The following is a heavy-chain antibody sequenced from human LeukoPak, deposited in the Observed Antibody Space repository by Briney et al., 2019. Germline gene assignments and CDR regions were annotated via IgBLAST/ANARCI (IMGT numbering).Heavy chain of an antibody. CDR2: ISGSGAST. CDR3: AKYTREFDY. J-gene: IGHJ4*02. V-gene: IGHV3-23*01. D-gene: IGHD6-13*01. Sequence: GGSLRLSCAASGFTFSSYAMSWVRQAPGKGLEWVSCISGSGASTYYADSVKGRFTISRDNSKNTLYLQMNSLRAEDTAIYYCAKYTREFDYWGPGTLVTVSS. CDR1: GFTFSSYA.